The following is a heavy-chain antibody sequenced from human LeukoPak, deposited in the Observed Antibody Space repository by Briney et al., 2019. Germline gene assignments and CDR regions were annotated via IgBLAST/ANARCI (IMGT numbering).Heavy chain of an antibody. D-gene: IGHD3-3*01. V-gene: IGHV3-11*01. CDR1: GFTFSDYY. CDR3: ARTYYDFWSGYYTPYMDV. CDR2: ISSSGSTI. J-gene: IGHJ6*03. Sequence: GGSLRLSCAASGFTFSDYYMSWIRQAPGKGLEWVSYISSSGSTIYYADSVKGRFTISRDNAKNSLYLQMNSLRAEDTAVYYCARTYYDFWSGYYTPYMDVWGQGTTVTVSS.